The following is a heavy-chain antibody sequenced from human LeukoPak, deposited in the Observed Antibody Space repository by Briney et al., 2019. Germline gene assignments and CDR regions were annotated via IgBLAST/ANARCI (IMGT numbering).Heavy chain of an antibody. V-gene: IGHV4-59*01. CDR3: ARSWHSSSWYLIDY. Sequence: SETLSPTCTVSGGSISSYYWSWIRQPPGKGLEWIGYIYFSGSTNYNPSLKSRVTISVDTSKNQFSLKLSSVTAADTAVYYCARSWHSSSWYLIDYWGQGTLVTVSS. CDR1: GGSISSYY. J-gene: IGHJ4*02. CDR2: IYFSGST. D-gene: IGHD6-13*01.